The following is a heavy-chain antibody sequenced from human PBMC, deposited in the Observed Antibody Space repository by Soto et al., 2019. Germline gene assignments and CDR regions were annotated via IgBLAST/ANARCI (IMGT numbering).Heavy chain of an antibody. J-gene: IGHJ6*03. Sequence: EVQLLDSGGGLVRPGRSLRLSCAASGFTFRSCAMSWVRQAPGKGLEWVSVISGDGGSTYYADSVKGRFIITRDNSKNTLHLQMNSLRAEDTAVYYCAGWGNSDFYSYYDMDVWGKGTTVTVSS. V-gene: IGHV3-23*01. CDR1: GFTFRSCA. D-gene: IGHD3-16*01. CDR3: AGWGNSDFYSYYDMDV. CDR2: ISGDGGST.